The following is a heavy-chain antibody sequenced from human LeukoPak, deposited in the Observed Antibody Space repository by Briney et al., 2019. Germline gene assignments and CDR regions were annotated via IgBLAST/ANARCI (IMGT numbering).Heavy chain of an antibody. CDR2: ISDSGGTT. CDR1: GFTFSPYA. V-gene: IGHV3-23*01. D-gene: IGHD6-19*01. Sequence: GGSLRLSCAASGFTFSPYAMAWVRQAPGKGLEWVAAISDSGGTTYYADSVRGRFTISRDNSKSTLYLQMNSLRAEDTAVYYCAKDARRTSGWYYFDYWGQGTVVTVSS. J-gene: IGHJ4*02. CDR3: AKDARRTSGWYYFDY.